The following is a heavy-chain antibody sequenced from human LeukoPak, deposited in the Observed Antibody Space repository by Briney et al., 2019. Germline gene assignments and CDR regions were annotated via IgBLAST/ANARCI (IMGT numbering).Heavy chain of an antibody. D-gene: IGHD6-13*01. J-gene: IGHJ3*02. CDR1: GFTFSSYA. CDR2: ISGSGGST. V-gene: IGHV3-23*01. Sequence: GGSLRLSCAASGFTFSSYAMSWVRQAPGKGLEGVSAISGSGGSTYYADSVKGRFTISRDNSKNTLYLQMNSLRAEDTAVYYCAKDSPSSWYSNDAFDIWGQGTMVTVSS. CDR3: AKDSPSSWYSNDAFDI.